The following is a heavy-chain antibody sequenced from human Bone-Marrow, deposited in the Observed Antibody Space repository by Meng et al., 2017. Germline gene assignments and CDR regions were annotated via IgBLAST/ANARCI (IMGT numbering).Heavy chain of an antibody. CDR3: ARTGYSSGWYDDSLDY. CDR1: GFTVSSNY. V-gene: IGHV3-53*01. Sequence: GESPKTPRADPGFTVSSNYMSWVRQAPGKGLGWVSVIYSGGSTYYADSVKGRFTISRDNSKNTLYLQMNSLRAEDSAGYYCARTGYSSGWYDDSLDYWGQGTLVTVSS. J-gene: IGHJ4*02. CDR2: IYSGGST. D-gene: IGHD6-19*01.